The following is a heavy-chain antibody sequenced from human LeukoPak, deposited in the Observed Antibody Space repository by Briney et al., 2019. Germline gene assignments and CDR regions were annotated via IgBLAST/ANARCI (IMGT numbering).Heavy chain of an antibody. CDR1: GFTFSSYA. D-gene: IGHD3-10*01. CDR3: AKDFSPVWFGSAGYFDY. CDR2: ISGSGGST. Sequence: GGSLRLSCAASGFTFSSYAMSWVRQAPGKGLEWVSGISGSGGSTYYADSVKGRFTISRDNSKNTLYLQMNSLRAEDTAVYYCAKDFSPVWFGSAGYFDYWGQGTLVTVSS. J-gene: IGHJ4*02. V-gene: IGHV3-23*01.